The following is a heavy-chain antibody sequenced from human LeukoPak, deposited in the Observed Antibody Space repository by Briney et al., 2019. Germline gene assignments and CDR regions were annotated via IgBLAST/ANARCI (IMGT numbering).Heavy chain of an antibody. CDR3: ARDFYDNDDYGYYFDS. CDR2: ISGSGGST. D-gene: IGHD4-17*01. Sequence: GGSLRLSCAASGFTFSSYAMSWVRQAPGKGLEWVSAISGSGGSTYYADSVKGRFTISRENAKNSLYLEMNSLRAEVTAVYYCARDFYDNDDYGYYFDSWGQGTLVTVSS. CDR1: GFTFSSYA. J-gene: IGHJ4*02. V-gene: IGHV3-23*01.